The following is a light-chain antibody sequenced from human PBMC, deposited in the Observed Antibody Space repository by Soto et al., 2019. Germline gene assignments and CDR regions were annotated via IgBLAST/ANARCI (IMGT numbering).Light chain of an antibody. CDR1: SSDVGGYNY. Sequence: QSALTQPPSASGSPGQSVTISCTGTSSDVGGYNYVSWYQQHPGKAPKLMIYEVSKRPSGVPDRLSGSKSGNTASLAVSGLKVEDEADYHCDSYTGSDTVVFGGGTKVTVL. J-gene: IGLJ2*01. CDR3: DSYTGSDTVV. V-gene: IGLV2-8*01. CDR2: EVS.